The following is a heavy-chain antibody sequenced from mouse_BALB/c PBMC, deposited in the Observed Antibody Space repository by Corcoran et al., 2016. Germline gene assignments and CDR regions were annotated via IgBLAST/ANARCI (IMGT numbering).Heavy chain of an antibody. CDR3: ARYDCLDY. Sequence: QIQLVQSGPELKKPGETVKISCKASGYTFTNYGMNWVKQAPGKGLKWMGWINTYTGEPTYADDFKGRFAFSLETSASTAYLQINNLKNEDMATYFCARYDCLDYWGQGTTLTVSS. V-gene: IGHV9-1*02. J-gene: IGHJ2*01. D-gene: IGHD2-12*01. CDR2: INTYTGEP. CDR1: GYTFTNYG.